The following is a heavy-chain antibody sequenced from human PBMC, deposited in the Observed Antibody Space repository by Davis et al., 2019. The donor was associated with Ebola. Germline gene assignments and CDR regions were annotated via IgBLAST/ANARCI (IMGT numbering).Heavy chain of an antibody. Sequence: GESLKISCKGSGYSFTSYWIGWVRQMPGKGLEWMGIIYPGDSDTRYSPSLQGQVTISADKSISTAYLQWSSLKASDTAMYYCARHKTSYGDYYYGMDVWGQGTTVTVSS. CDR3: ARHKTSYGDYYYGMDV. V-gene: IGHV5-51*01. J-gene: IGHJ6*02. D-gene: IGHD1-26*01. CDR1: GYSFTSYW. CDR2: IYPGDSDT.